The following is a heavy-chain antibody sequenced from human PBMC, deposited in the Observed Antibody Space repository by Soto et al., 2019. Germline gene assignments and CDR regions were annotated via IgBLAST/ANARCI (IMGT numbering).Heavy chain of an antibody. J-gene: IGHJ6*02. V-gene: IGHV1-69*13. CDR3: ASPGCGGDCYSNYYYYGMDV. D-gene: IGHD2-21*02. CDR2: IIPIFGTT. Sequence: SVKVSCKASGGTFSSYAISWVRQAPGQGLEWMGGIIPIFGTTNYAQKFQGRVTIAADESTSTAYMELSSLRSEDTAVYYCASPGCGGDCYSNYYYYGMDVWGQGTTVTVSS. CDR1: GGTFSSYA.